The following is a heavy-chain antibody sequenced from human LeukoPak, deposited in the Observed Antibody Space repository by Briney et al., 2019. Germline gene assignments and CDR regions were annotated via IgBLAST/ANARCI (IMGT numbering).Heavy chain of an antibody. V-gene: IGHV1-69*05. CDR1: ETTFSRSA. J-gene: IGHJ4*02. CDR2: VIPILGTT. Sequence: SVKVSCKASETTFSRSAISWVRQAPGQGLEGIGGVIPILGTTNYAQKFQDRVSITTDESTSTAYMGVSSLRSVDTAVYFCARDDGSATLGFDSWGQGTLVTVSS. CDR3: ARDDGSATLGFDS. D-gene: IGHD1-26*01.